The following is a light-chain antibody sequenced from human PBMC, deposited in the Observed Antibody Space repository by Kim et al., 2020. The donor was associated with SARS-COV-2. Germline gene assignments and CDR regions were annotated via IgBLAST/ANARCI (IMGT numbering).Light chain of an antibody. CDR3: QQYNNWPLT. CDR2: GVS. Sequence: GSPGESATPSCRASQSVSSNLAWYQQKPGQAPRLLMFGVSTRATGIPARFSGSGSGTEFTLTISSLQSEDFAVYYCQQYNNWPLTFGGGTKVDIK. CDR1: QSVSSN. V-gene: IGKV3-15*01. J-gene: IGKJ4*01.